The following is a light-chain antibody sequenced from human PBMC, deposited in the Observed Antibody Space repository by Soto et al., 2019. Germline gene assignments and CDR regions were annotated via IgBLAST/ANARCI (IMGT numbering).Light chain of an antibody. Sequence: QSVLTQPPSVSGAPGQRVTISCTGSSSNIGAGYDVHWYQQLPGTAPKLLIYGNGNRPSGVPDRFSGSKSGTSASLAITGLQAEDEADYYCQSYDSSLSGSEVFGTGTKLIVL. J-gene: IGLJ1*01. CDR3: QSYDSSLSGSEV. CDR1: SSNIGAGYD. V-gene: IGLV1-40*01. CDR2: GNG.